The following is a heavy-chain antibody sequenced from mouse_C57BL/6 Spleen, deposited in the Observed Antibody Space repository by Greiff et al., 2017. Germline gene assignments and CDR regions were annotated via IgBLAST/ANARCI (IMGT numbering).Heavy chain of an antibody. V-gene: IGHV1-52*01. Sequence: QVQLQQPGAELVRPGSSVKLSCKASGYTFTSYWMHWVKQRPIQGLEWIGNIDPSDSETHYNQKFKDKATLTVDKSSSTAYMQLSSLTSEDSAVYYCARPLYYSNYEAWFAYWGQGTLVTVSA. D-gene: IGHD2-5*01. CDR3: ARPLYYSNYEAWFAY. CDR1: GYTFTSYW. CDR2: IDPSDSET. J-gene: IGHJ3*01.